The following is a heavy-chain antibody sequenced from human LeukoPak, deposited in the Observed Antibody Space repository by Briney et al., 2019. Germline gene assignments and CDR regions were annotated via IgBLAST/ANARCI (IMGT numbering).Heavy chain of an antibody. CDR2: IIPIFGTA. D-gene: IGHD1-7*01. CDR1: GGTFSSYA. J-gene: IGHJ4*02. CDR3: ARTKLGLFDY. Sequence: ASVKVSCKASGGTFSSYAISWVRQAPGQGLEWMGGIIPIFGTANYAQKFQGRVTITADESTSTAHMELSSLRSEDTAVYYCARTKLGLFDYWGQGTLVTVSS. V-gene: IGHV1-69*13.